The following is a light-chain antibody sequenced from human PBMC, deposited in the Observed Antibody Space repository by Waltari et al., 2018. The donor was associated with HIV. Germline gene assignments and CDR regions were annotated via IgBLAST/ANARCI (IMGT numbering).Light chain of an antibody. CDR3: QAWDSSAAV. Sequence: SYELTQPLSVSVSPGQTASITCTGDKLGDKFACWYQHGPGQSPVVVGYQDPRRPSAIPERFSGSNSGDTATLTMSGTQAMDEADYYCQAWDSSAAVFGGGTKLTVL. V-gene: IGLV3-1*01. J-gene: IGLJ2*01. CDR2: QDP. CDR1: KLGDKF.